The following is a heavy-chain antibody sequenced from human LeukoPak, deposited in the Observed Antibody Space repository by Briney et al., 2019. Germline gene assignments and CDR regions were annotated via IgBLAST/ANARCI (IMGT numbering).Heavy chain of an antibody. Sequence: ASVTVSFKASGYTFTGYYMHWVRQAPGQGLEWMGWINPNSGGTNYAQKFQGRVTMTRDTSISTAYMELSRLRSDDTAVYYCARGLPYYDILTGSETGSFDPWGQGTLVTVSS. CDR3: ARGLPYYDILTGSETGSFDP. J-gene: IGHJ5*02. CDR2: INPNSGGT. D-gene: IGHD3-9*01. V-gene: IGHV1-2*02. CDR1: GYTFTGYY.